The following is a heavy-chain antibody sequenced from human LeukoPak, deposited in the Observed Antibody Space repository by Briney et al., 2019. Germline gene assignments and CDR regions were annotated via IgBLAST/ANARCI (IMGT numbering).Heavy chain of an antibody. V-gene: IGHV1-2*02. Sequence: ASVKVSCKTSGYTFSDYYIHWVLQAPGQGLEWMAWMNANNGATDSSQRSQGRVTVTRDTSITTAYMELHSLRSDDTAIYYCARAAASSHFDHWGQGTLVTVSS. J-gene: IGHJ4*02. CDR2: MNANNGAT. CDR3: ARAAASSHFDH. CDR1: GYTFSDYY. D-gene: IGHD2-2*01.